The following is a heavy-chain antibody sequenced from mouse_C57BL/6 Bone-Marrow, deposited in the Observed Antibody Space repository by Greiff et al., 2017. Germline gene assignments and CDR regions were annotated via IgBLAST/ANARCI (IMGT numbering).Heavy chain of an antibody. J-gene: IGHJ2*01. Sequence: VQLQQPGAELVKPGASVQLSCKASGYTFTSYWMQWVKQRPGQGLEWIGEIDPSDSYTNYNQKFKGKATLTVDPSSSTAYMQLSSLTSEDSAVYYCARSGGTGFDYWGQGTTLTGSS. CDR3: ARSGGTGFDY. CDR1: GYTFTSYW. CDR2: IDPSDSYT. V-gene: IGHV1-50*01. D-gene: IGHD3-1*01.